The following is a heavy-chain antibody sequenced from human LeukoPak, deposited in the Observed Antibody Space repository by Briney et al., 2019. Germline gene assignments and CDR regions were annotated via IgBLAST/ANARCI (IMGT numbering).Heavy chain of an antibody. D-gene: IGHD2-21*02. CDR2: INPNSGGT. V-gene: IGHV1-2*06. CDR1: GYTFTGYY. CDR3: ARVAIYCGGDCYSDY. Sequence: ASVKVSCKASGYTFTGYYMHWVRQAPGRGLEWMGRINPNSGGTNYAQKFQGRVTMTRDTSISTAYMELSRLRSDDTAVYYCARVAIYCGGDCYSDYWGQGTLVTVSS. J-gene: IGHJ4*02.